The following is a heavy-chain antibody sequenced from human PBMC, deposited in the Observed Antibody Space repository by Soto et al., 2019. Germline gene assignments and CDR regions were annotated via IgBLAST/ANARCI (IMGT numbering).Heavy chain of an antibody. CDR1: GGTVSSYA. J-gene: IGHJ4*02. CDR3: ARDVSSDTTRFRGDDL. D-gene: IGHD3-16*01. Sequence: QLHLVQSGAEVKKEGSSVKVSCKASGGTVSSYAITWVRQSPGTGLEWMGVLIPIFVSAHYAPKFQGRITITADESTSTAYMELSGLTSEETAIYYCARDVSSDTTRFRGDDLWGQGTQVTVAS. CDR2: LIPIFVSA. V-gene: IGHV1-69*01.